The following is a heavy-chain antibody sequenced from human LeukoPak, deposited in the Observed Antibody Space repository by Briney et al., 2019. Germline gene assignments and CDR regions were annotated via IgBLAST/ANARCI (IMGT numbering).Heavy chain of an antibody. CDR2: IFTTGST. V-gene: IGHV4-61*09. D-gene: IGHD6-25*01. CDR1: GGSINGGSYY. J-gene: IGHJ4*02. Sequence: SETLSLACSVSGGSINGGSYYWSGIRQPAGKPVEGIGHIFTTGSTSYNPSLRTRVTISEDSSKDQFSLNLKSVTAADTAVYYCARLDRGINAAHFDYWGQGTLVTVSS. CDR3: ARLDRGINAAHFDY.